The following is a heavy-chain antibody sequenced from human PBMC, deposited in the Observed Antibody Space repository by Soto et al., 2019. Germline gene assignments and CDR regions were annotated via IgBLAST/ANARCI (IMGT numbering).Heavy chain of an antibody. Sequence: ASVKVSCKASGYTFTSYGMHWVRQAPGQRLEWMGWINAGNGNTKYSQKFQGRVTITRDTSASTAYMELSSLRSEDTAVYYCARGVAPYYFDCWGQGTLVTVSS. D-gene: IGHD2-15*01. V-gene: IGHV1-3*01. CDR2: INAGNGNT. CDR3: ARGVAPYYFDC. CDR1: GYTFTSYG. J-gene: IGHJ4*02.